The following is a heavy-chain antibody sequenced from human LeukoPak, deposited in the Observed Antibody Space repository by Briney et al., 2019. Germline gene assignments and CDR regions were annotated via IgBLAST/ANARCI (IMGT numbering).Heavy chain of an antibody. Sequence: PGGSLRLSCVASGFTFSDYYMSWIRQAPGKGLEWVSYISSSGSTIYYADSVKGRFTMSRDNAKNSLYLQMNSLRAEDTAVYYCARVGYYDSSGYLDYWGQGTQVTVSS. CDR1: GFTFSDYY. J-gene: IGHJ4*02. V-gene: IGHV3-11*01. D-gene: IGHD3-22*01. CDR2: ISSSGSTI. CDR3: ARVGYYDSSGYLDY.